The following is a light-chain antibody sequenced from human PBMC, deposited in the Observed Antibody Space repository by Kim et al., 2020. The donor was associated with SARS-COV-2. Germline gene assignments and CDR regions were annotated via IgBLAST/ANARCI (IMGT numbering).Light chain of an antibody. Sequence: PGERATLSCRASQSVSSSYLAWYQQKPGQAPRLLIHGASSRATGIPDRFSGSGSGTDFTLTISRLEPEDFAVYYCQQYGSSPPLTFGGGTKVDIK. CDR1: QSVSSSY. V-gene: IGKV3-20*01. CDR3: QQYGSSPPLT. J-gene: IGKJ4*01. CDR2: GAS.